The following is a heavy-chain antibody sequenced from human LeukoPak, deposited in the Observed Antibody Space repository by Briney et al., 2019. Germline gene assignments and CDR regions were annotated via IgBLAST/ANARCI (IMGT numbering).Heavy chain of an antibody. CDR2: IYYSGST. CDR3: ARLMGTWFDP. D-gene: IGHD5-18*01. V-gene: IGHV4-39*01. Sequence: SETLSLTCTVSGGSISSSSYYWGWIRQPPGKGLEWIGSIYYSGSTYYNPSLKSRVTISVDTSKNQFSLKLSSVTAADTAVYYCARLMGTWFDPWGQGTLVTVSS. CDR1: GGSISSSSYY. J-gene: IGHJ5*02.